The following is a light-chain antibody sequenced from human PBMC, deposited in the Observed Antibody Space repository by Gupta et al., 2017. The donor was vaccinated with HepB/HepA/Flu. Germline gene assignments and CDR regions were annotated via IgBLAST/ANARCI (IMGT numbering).Light chain of an antibody. CDR3: QQYYTTPDT. CDR1: QSVLHSSNSKRY. CDR2: WAS. Sequence: DIVMTQSPDSLAVSLGVRATINCRSSQSVLHSSNSKRYLSWYQQKPGQPPKLLIYWASTRESGVPDRFSGSGSGTDFTLTISSLQAEDVAVYYCQQYYTTPDTFGPGTKVDI. V-gene: IGKV4-1*01. J-gene: IGKJ3*01.